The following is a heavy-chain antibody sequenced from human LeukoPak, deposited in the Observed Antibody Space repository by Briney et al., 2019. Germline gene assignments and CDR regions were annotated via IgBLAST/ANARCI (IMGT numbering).Heavy chain of an antibody. V-gene: IGHV4-59*08. D-gene: IGHD3-9*01. CDR3: ARNVLRYFDWFDY. CDR1: GGSISSYY. CDR2: IYYSGST. J-gene: IGHJ4*02. Sequence: PSETLSLTCTVSGGSISSYYWSWIRQPPGKGLEWIGYIYYSGSTNYNPSLKSRVTISVDTSKNQFSLKLSSVTAADTAVYYCARNVLRYFDWFDYWGQGTLVTVSS.